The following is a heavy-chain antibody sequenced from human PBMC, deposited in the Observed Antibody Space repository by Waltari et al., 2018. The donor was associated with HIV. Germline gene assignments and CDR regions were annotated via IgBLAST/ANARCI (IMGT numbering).Heavy chain of an antibody. V-gene: IGHV3-7*03. CDR3: ATLQWSTQNFDS. J-gene: IGHJ4*02. CDR2: IKEDGSET. CDR1: GFSFSRSW. Sequence: VRLVGSGGGSVQPACTASGFSFSRSWMTWVRQGLGRGLEWVANIKEDGSETFYVESVRGRFTISRDNSRNSLFLKMDSLRAEDTGIYYCATLQWSTQNFDSWGQGTLVTVSS. D-gene: IGHD4-4*01.